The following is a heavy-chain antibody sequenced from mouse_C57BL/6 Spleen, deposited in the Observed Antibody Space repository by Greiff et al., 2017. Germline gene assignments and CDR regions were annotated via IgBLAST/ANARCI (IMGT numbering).Heavy chain of an antibody. V-gene: IGHV1-7*01. CDR1: GYTFTSYW. Sequence: VQLQESGAELAKPGASVKLSCKSSGYTFTSYWMHWVKQRPGQGLEWIGYINPSSGYTKYNQKFKDKATLTADISSSTAYMKRSSLTYSDSAVYYCARGESYDFYDCGQGTTLTASS. CDR2: INPSSGYT. D-gene: IGHD2-14*01. J-gene: IGHJ2*01. CDR3: ARGESYDFYD.